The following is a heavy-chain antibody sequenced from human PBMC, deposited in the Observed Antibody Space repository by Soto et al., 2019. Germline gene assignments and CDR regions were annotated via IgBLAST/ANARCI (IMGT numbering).Heavy chain of an antibody. Sequence: AGGALRLSCAASGFTFSNYGINWVRPAPRKGVEWVSANNGRGDSKFYADPMGGRFTIPRNNSKNPLYLQMKSLRAGDTAVYYCGARKSIAAVAGTDYWGQGTLVTVSS. CDR2: NNGRGDSK. V-gene: IGHV3-23*01. CDR3: GARKSIAAVAGTDY. CDR1: GFTFSNYG. J-gene: IGHJ4*02. D-gene: IGHD6-19*01.